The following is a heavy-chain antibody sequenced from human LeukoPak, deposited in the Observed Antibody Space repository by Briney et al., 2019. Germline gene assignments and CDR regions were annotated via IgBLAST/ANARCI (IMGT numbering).Heavy chain of an antibody. J-gene: IGHJ4*02. CDR2: IYYSGST. Sequence: SETLSLTCTVSGGSISSSSYYWGWIRQPPGKGLEWIGSIYYSGSTNYNPSLKSRVTISVDASKNQFSLKLSSATAADTAVYYCAKGASYYYDSSGYYVFDYWGQGTRVTVSS. CDR1: GGSISSSSYY. CDR3: AKGASYYYDSSGYYVFDY. D-gene: IGHD3-22*01. V-gene: IGHV4-39*07.